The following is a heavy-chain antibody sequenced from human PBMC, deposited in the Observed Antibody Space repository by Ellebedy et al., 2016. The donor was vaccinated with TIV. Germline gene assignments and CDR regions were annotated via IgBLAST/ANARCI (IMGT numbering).Heavy chain of an antibody. CDR3: AKGRRMVYSTGGLDY. V-gene: IGHV3-33*06. CDR1: GFTFGSLG. D-gene: IGHD2-8*01. J-gene: IGHJ4*02. CDR2: IWFDGSHT. Sequence: GESLKISCAASGFTFGSLGMHWVRQAPGKGLEWVAVIWFDGSHTYYVDSVKGRFTISRDNSKNTLYLQMNSLRAEDTAVYYCAKGRRMVYSTGGLDYWGQGTLVTVSS.